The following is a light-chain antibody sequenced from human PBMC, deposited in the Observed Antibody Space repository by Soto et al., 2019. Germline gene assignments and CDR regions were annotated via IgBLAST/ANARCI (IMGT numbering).Light chain of an antibody. J-gene: IGKJ1*01. CDR2: GAS. Sequence: EIVMTQSPATLSVSPGERATLSCRASQSVSNNLAWYQKKPGQAPRLLIYGASTSATGIPARFSGSGSGTEFTLTISSLQSEDFAFYYCQQYNNSWTFGQGTRVYIK. CDR3: QQYNNSWT. CDR1: QSVSNN. V-gene: IGKV3-15*01.